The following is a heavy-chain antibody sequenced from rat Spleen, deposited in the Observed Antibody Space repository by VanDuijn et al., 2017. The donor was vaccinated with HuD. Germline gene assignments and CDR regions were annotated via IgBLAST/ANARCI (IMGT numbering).Heavy chain of an antibody. CDR1: GFTFNDHF. J-gene: IGHJ1*01. D-gene: IGHD2-2*01. CDR3: AAAGYRRDWYFYF. CDR2: ISSDGSST. Sequence: EVQLVESNGGLVQPGRSLKLSCAASGFTFNDHFMAWVRQAPTKGLEWVATISSDGSSTYYRDSVKGRFTISRDNAKNTLFLQMDSLRSEDTATYYWAAAGYRRDWYFYFWGPGTRVAVSS. V-gene: IGHV5-29*01.